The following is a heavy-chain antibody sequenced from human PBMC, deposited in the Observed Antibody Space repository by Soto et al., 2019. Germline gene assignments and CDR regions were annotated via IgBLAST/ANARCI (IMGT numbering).Heavy chain of an antibody. Sequence: QVQLVQSGAEVKRPGSSVKVSCKASGGTFNNYALSWVRQAPGQGLEWMGGIIPIFGTANYAQKFQGRVTITADESTSTAYMELSSLRSEDTAVYYCGGSSSGVSNWFDPWGQGTLVTVSS. J-gene: IGHJ5*02. V-gene: IGHV1-69*01. CDR1: GGTFNNYA. CDR2: IIPIFGTA. D-gene: IGHD6-6*01. CDR3: GGSSSGVSNWFDP.